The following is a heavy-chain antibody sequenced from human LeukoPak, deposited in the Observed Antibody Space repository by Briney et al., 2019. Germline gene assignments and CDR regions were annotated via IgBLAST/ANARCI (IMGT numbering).Heavy chain of an antibody. Sequence: GGSLRLSCTASGFAFSSYGMHWVRQAPGKGLEWVAVISYDGSNKYYADSVKGRFTISRDNSKNTLYLQMNSLRAEDTAVYYCAKDIISGSYFYAFDIWGQGTMVTVSS. D-gene: IGHD1-26*01. CDR3: AKDIISGSYFYAFDI. V-gene: IGHV3-30*18. CDR2: ISYDGSNK. J-gene: IGHJ3*02. CDR1: GFAFSSYG.